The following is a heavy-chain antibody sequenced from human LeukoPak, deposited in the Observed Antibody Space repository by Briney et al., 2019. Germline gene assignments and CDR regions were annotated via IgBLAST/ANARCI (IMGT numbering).Heavy chain of an antibody. Sequence: PGGSLRLXCAPSGFTFDNFAMTWVRQAPGKGLEWVSEITGSGGSTYYADSVKGRFTISRDNSKNTLYLQMNSLRVEDTAIYYCARELFDFDYWGQGTLVTVSS. CDR2: ITGSGGST. CDR1: GFTFDNFA. CDR3: ARELFDFDY. D-gene: IGHD3-10*01. V-gene: IGHV3-23*01. J-gene: IGHJ4*02.